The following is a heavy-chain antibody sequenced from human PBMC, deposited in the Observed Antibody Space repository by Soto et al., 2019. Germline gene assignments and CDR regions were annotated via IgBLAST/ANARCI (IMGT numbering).Heavy chain of an antibody. CDR1: GYTFTSYG. CDR2: IIPILGIA. Sequence: ASVKVSCKASGYTFTSYGISWVRQAPGQGLEWMGRIIPILGIANYAQKFQGRVTITRDTFASTAYMELSSLRSEDTAVFYCARVSGISVAEVWGQGTLVTVSS. J-gene: IGHJ4*02. CDR3: ARVSGISVAEV. D-gene: IGHD6-19*01. V-gene: IGHV1-69*04.